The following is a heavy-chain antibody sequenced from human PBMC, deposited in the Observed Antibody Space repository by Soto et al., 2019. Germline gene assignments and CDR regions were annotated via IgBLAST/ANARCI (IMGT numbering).Heavy chain of an antibody. J-gene: IGHJ3*02. CDR1: GYTFTSYY. V-gene: IGHV1-46*03. D-gene: IGHD3-3*01. Sequence: ASVKVSCKASGYTFTSYYMHWVRQAPGQGLEWMGITNPSGGSTSYAQKFQGRVTMTRDTSTSTVYMELSSLRSEDTAVYYCARVVGFGVGRFLEWLSHNIDAFDIWGQGTMVTVSS. CDR2: TNPSGGST. CDR3: ARVVGFGVGRFLEWLSHNIDAFDI.